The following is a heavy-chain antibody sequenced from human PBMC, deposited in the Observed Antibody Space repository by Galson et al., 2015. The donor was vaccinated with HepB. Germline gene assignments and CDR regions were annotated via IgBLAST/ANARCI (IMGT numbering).Heavy chain of an antibody. V-gene: IGHV3-30*18. CDR2: ISYDGSNK. CDR3: AKGMGLGV. J-gene: IGHJ6*04. CDR1: GFTFSSYG. Sequence: SLRLSCAASGFTFSSYGMHWVRQAPGKGLEWVAVISYDGSNKHYADSVKGRFTISRDNSKNTLYLQMNSLRAEDTAVYYCAKGMGLGVWGKGTTVTVSS.